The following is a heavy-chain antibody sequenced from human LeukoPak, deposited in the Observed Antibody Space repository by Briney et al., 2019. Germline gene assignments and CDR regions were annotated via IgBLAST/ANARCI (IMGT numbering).Heavy chain of an antibody. CDR3: AKDSTIAVAGAYFDY. Sequence: PGRSLRLSCAASGFTFDDYAMHWVRQAPGKGLEWVSGISWNSGSIGYADSVKGRFTISRDNAKNSLYLQMNSLRAEDTALYYCAKDSTIAVAGAYFDYWGQGTLVTVPS. J-gene: IGHJ4*02. V-gene: IGHV3-9*01. CDR1: GFTFDDYA. CDR2: ISWNSGSI. D-gene: IGHD6-19*01.